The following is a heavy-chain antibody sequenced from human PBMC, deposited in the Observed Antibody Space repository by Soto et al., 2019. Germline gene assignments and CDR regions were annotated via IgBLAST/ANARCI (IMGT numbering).Heavy chain of an antibody. CDR2: ISSSSSTI. J-gene: IGHJ6*02. Sequence: GGSLRLSCAASGFTFSSYSMNWVRQAPGKGLEWVSYISSSSSTIYYADTVKGRFTISRDNAKNSLYLQMNSLRAEDTVVYYCAREEAACSSTSCYWPRYYYGMDVWGQGTTVTVSS. D-gene: IGHD2-2*01. CDR3: AREEAACSSTSCYWPRYYYGMDV. V-gene: IGHV3-48*01. CDR1: GFTFSSYS.